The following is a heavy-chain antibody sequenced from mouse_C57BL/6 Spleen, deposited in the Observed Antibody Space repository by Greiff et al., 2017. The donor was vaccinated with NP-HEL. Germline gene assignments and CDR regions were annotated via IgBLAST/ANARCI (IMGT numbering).Heavy chain of an antibody. CDR3: ARVGVYGSSYEKGYYYAMDY. J-gene: IGHJ4*01. CDR2: IYPGDGDT. D-gene: IGHD1-1*01. CDR1: GYAFSSSW. V-gene: IGHV1-82*01. Sequence: QVQLQQSGPELVKPGASVKISCKASGYAFSSSWMNWVKQRPGKGLEWIGRIYPGDGDTNYNGKFKGKATLTADKSSSTAYMQLSSLTSEDSAVYFWARVGVYGSSYEKGYYYAMDYWGQGTSVTVSS.